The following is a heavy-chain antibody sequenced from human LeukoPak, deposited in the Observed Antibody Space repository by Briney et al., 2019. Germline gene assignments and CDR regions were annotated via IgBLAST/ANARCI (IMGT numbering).Heavy chain of an antibody. V-gene: IGHV1-18*01. J-gene: IGHJ4*02. CDR1: GYTFTSYG. D-gene: IGHD3-16*02. CDR2: ISAYNGNT. CDR3: ARSFPYSYYDCIWGSYRPLFDY. Sequence: GASVKVSCKASGYTFTSYGISWVRQAPGQGLEWMGWISAYNGNTNYAQKLQGRVTMTTDTSTSTAYMELRSLRSDDTAVYYCARSFPYSYYDCIWGSYRPLFDYWGQGTLVTVSS.